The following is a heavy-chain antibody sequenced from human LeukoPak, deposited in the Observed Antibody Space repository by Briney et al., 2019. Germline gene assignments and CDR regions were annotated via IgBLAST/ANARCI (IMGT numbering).Heavy chain of an antibody. CDR2: VIPVFGTA. J-gene: IGHJ3*02. Sequence: GSSVKVSCKASGGTFSSYAISWVRQAPGQGLEWMGGVIPVFGTATYAQKFQGRVTITADESTSTAYMELSSLRSDDTAVYYCAGNEGPTAVTADAFDIWGQGTMVTVSS. D-gene: IGHD2-21*02. V-gene: IGHV1-69*01. CDR1: GGTFSSYA. CDR3: AGNEGPTAVTADAFDI.